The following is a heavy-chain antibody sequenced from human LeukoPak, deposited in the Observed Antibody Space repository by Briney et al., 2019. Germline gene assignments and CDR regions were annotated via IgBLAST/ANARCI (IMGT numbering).Heavy chain of an antibody. Sequence: GGPLRLSCAASGFTFSSYGMSWVRQAPGKGLEWVSAISGSGGSTYYADSVKGRFTISRDNSKNTLYLQMNSLRAEDTAVYYCARSSFRGVLAYDYWGQGTLVTVSS. V-gene: IGHV3-23*01. D-gene: IGHD3-10*01. CDR2: ISGSGGST. J-gene: IGHJ4*02. CDR1: GFTFSSYG. CDR3: ARSSFRGVLAYDY.